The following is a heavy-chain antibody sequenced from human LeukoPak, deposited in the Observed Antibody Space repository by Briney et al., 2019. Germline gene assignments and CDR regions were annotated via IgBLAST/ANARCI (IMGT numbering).Heavy chain of an antibody. V-gene: IGHV3-48*01. CDR2: VSGSGSTV. Sequence: GGSLGLSCAASGFTFSDHIMNWVRQLPGKRLEWVAYVSGSGSTVYYADSVKGRFTISRDNGKSSLYLQMNSLRAEDTAVYYCARELLWFGESYWGQGTLVTVSS. CDR3: ARELLWFGESY. D-gene: IGHD3-10*01. CDR1: GFTFSDHI. J-gene: IGHJ4*02.